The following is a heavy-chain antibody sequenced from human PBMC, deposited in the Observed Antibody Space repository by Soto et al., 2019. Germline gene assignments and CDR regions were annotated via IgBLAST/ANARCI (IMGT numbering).Heavy chain of an antibody. D-gene: IGHD3-10*01. CDR3: ARHFSRRSYYGSGSHWDYFDY. CDR2: IYYSGST. V-gene: IGHV4-39*01. Sequence: SETLSLTCTVSGVSIISSSYYWVWIRQPPGKGLEWIGSIYYSGSTYNNPSLKSRVTISVDTSKNQFSLKLSSVTAADTAVYYCARHFSRRSYYGSGSHWDYFDYWGQVTLVTVSS. J-gene: IGHJ4*02. CDR1: GVSIISSSYY.